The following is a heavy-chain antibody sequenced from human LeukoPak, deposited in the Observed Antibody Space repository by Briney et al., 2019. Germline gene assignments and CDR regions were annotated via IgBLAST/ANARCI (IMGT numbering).Heavy chain of an antibody. CDR2: ISYDGSNK. Sequence: GGSLRLSCAASGLTFSSYAMHWVRQAPGKGLEWVAVISYDGSNKYYADSVKGRFTISRDNSKNTLYLQMNSLRAEDTAVYYCATVTVGEGYFDYWGQGTLVTVSS. CDR1: GLTFSSYA. CDR3: ATVTVGEGYFDY. V-gene: IGHV3-30-3*01. D-gene: IGHD4-11*01. J-gene: IGHJ4*02.